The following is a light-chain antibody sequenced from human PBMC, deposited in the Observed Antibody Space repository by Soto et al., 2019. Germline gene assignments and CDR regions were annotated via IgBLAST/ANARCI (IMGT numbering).Light chain of an antibody. V-gene: IGLV2-14*01. Sequence: STLSPPASVSDSPGQSVRISCNGTISDVGGYDYVSWYQQHPGKAPKLMIYEVSNRPFGVSDRFSASKSGNTASLTISGLQADDEADYYCSSYTSISTLVFGTGTTVTGL. J-gene: IGLJ1*01. CDR1: ISDVGGYDY. CDR2: EVS. CDR3: SSYTSISTLV.